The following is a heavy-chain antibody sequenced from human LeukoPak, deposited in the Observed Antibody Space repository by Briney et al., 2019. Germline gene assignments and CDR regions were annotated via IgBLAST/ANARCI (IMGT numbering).Heavy chain of an antibody. V-gene: IGHV1-2*06. CDR3: ARGDVVVVASTQFDY. J-gene: IGHJ4*02. CDR2: INPNSGGT. CDR1: GYTFTGYY. Sequence: ASVKVSCKASGYTFTGYYMHWVRQAPGRGLEWMGRINPNSGGTNYAQKFQGRVTMTRDTSISTAYMELSRLRSDDTAVYYCARGDVVVVASTQFDYWGQGTLVTVSS. D-gene: IGHD2-15*01.